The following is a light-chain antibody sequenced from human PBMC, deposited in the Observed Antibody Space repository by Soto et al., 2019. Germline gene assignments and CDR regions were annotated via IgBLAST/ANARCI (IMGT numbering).Light chain of an antibody. Sequence: DIVMTQSPLSLPVTPGEPASISCRSSQSLLHSNGYNYLHWYLQKPGQSPQLLIYLGSNRASGVPDRFSGSGSCTDFTLKISRVEAEDVGVYYCMQALQTPLYTFGHGTKLEIK. CDR3: MQALQTPLYT. J-gene: IGKJ2*01. V-gene: IGKV2-28*01. CDR1: QSLLHSNGYNY. CDR2: LGS.